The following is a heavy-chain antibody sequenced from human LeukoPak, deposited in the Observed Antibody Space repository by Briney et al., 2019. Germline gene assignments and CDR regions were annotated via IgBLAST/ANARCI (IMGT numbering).Heavy chain of an antibody. V-gene: IGHV3-74*01. D-gene: IGHD4-23*01. Sequence: GGSLRLSCAASGFTFSRYWMNWVRQAPGKGLVWVSRIASDGNSTTYADSVKGRFSISRDNAKNTLYLQMNSLRVEDTAVYYCARGRPHGNDYWGQGTLVTVSS. J-gene: IGHJ4*02. CDR2: IASDGNST. CDR1: GFTFSRYW. CDR3: ARGRPHGNDY.